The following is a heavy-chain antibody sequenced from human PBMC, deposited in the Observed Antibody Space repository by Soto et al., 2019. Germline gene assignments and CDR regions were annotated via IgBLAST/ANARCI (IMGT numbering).Heavy chain of an antibody. Sequence: GASVKVSCKASGGTFSSYAISWVRQAPGQGLEWMGWIIASIGNTNYSQKFQGRVTITRDTSASTAYMELSSLRSEDTAVYYCARAHSSGSYYPWGQGTLVTVSS. J-gene: IGHJ5*02. CDR1: GGTFSSYA. CDR2: IIASIGNT. D-gene: IGHD3-10*01. V-gene: IGHV1-69*10. CDR3: ARAHSSGSYYP.